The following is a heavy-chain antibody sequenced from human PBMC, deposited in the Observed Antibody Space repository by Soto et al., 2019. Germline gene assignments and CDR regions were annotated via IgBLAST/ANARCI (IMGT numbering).Heavy chain of an antibody. V-gene: IGHV4-4*02. J-gene: IGHJ4*01. D-gene: IGHD1-1*01. CDR2: IYHSGTA. CDR3: AWKGELGAGNLVYDK. Sequence: QVQLQESGPGLVRPSGTLSLTCAVSGDSIRSGNWWSWVRQAPQKGLEWLGEIYHSGTAKYNPSLENGLTTSVDKIKNHFSLCLLSVTAADTAVYYCAWKGELGAGNLVYDKWGHVTLVAVSS. CDR1: GDSIRSGNW.